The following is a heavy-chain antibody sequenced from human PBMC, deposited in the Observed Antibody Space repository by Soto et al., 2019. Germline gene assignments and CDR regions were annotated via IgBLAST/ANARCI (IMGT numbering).Heavy chain of an antibody. CDR1: GYTFTRYY. CDR3: ARPPVLRGADYYGMDV. CDR2: INPSGGST. V-gene: IGHV1-46*01. Sequence: GASVKVSCKASGYTFTRYYMHWVRQAPGQGLEWMGIINPSGGSTSYARKFQGRVTMTRDTSTSTVYMELSSLRSEDTAVYYCARPPVLRGADYYGMDVWGQGTTVTVSS. D-gene: IGHD2-8*02. J-gene: IGHJ6*02.